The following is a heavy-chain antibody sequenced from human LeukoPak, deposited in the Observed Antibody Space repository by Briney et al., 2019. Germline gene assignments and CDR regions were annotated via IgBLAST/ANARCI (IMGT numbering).Heavy chain of an antibody. CDR1: GYSFTSYW. CDR2: IYPGDSDT. D-gene: IGHD1-1*01. V-gene: IGHV5-51*01. CDR3: ARDMYNWNDGYYYGMDV. Sequence: GESLKISCKGSGYSFTSYWIGWVRQMPGKGLEWMGIIYPGDSDTRYSPSFQGQVTISADKSISTAYLQWSSLKASDTAMYYCARDMYNWNDGYYYGMDVWGQGTTVTVSS. J-gene: IGHJ6*02.